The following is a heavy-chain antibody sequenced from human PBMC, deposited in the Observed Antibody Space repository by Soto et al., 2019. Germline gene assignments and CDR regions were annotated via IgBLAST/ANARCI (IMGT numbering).Heavy chain of an antibody. V-gene: IGHV3-23*01. CDR2: ISGSGGST. CDR3: ANSPGKVDYYYGMDV. D-gene: IGHD2-15*01. Sequence: SLRLACAASGFSFGSEGMSWVRQAPGKGLEWVSAISGSGGSTYYADSVKGRFTISRDNSKNTLYLQMNSLRAEDTAVYYCANSPGKVDYYYGMDVWGQGTTVTVSS. J-gene: IGHJ6*02. CDR1: GFSFGSEG.